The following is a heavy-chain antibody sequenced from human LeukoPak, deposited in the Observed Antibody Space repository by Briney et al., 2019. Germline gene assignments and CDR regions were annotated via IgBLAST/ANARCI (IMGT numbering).Heavy chain of an antibody. J-gene: IGHJ4*02. D-gene: IGHD5-12*01. V-gene: IGHV3-7*03. CDR3: ARALGGYASF. Sequence: GGSLRLSCAASGFIFGKYWMSWVRQAPGKGLEWVANIKLDGSEKNYVDSVKGRFTISRDNAKNSVYLQMENLRAEDTAVYYCARALGGYASFWGRGTLVTVSS. CDR1: GFIFGKYW. CDR2: IKLDGSEK.